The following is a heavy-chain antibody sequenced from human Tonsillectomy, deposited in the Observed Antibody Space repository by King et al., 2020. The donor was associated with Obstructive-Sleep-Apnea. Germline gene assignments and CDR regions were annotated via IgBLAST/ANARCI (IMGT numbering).Heavy chain of an antibody. CDR3: ATVAVATATFYFDY. V-gene: IGHV1-2*02. CDR1: GYTFTGYH. J-gene: IGHJ4*02. Sequence: HEQLVQSGAEVKKPGASVKVSCKASGYTFTGYHMHWVRQAPGQGLEWMGWINPNSGGTNYAQNFQGRVTMTRDTSISTAYMELSRLRSDDTAVYYCATVAVATATFYFDYWGQGTLVTVSS. CDR2: INPNSGGT. D-gene: IGHD4-17*01.